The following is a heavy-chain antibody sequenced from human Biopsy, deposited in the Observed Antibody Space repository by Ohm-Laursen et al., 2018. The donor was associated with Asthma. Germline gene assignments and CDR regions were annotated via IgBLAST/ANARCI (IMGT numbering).Heavy chain of an antibody. CDR1: GFAVSRDH. V-gene: IGHV3-53*05. D-gene: IGHD3-3*02. CDR2: IYSGGTS. J-gene: IGHJ6*02. CDR3: AKPSDNRDILYYFYGLDV. Sequence: SLRLSCAASGFAVSRDHMFWVRQAPGKGLEWVSVIYSGGTSHTADSVRGRFTISRDYSKNTLYLQMHSLRSEDTAIYYCAKPSDNRDILYYFYGLDVWGQGTTVTVSS.